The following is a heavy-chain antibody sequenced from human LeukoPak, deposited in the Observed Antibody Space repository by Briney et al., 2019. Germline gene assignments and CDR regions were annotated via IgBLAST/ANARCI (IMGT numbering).Heavy chain of an antibody. D-gene: IGHD3-3*01. CDR2: ISSSSSTI. J-gene: IGHJ4*02. CDR1: GFTFSSYS. CDR3: ARDGDYDFWSGYYTGLGY. Sequence: GGSLRLSCAASGFTFSSYSMNWVRQAPGKGLEWVSYISSSSSTIYYADSVKGRFTISRDNAKNSLYLQMNSLRAEDTAVYYCARDGDYDFWSGYYTGLGYWGQGTLVTVSS. V-gene: IGHV3-48*01.